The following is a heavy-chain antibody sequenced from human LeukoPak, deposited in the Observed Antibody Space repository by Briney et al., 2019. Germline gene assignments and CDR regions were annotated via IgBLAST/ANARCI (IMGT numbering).Heavy chain of an antibody. Sequence: GSSVNVSCKASGGTFSSYAISWVRQAPGQGLEWMGGIIPIFGTAIYAQKFQGRVTMTEDTSTDTAYMELSSLRSEDTAVYYCATVDGGNAFDIWGQGTMVTVSS. CDR2: IIPIFGTA. D-gene: IGHD4-23*01. J-gene: IGHJ3*02. V-gene: IGHV1-69*06. CDR1: GGTFSSYA. CDR3: ATVDGGNAFDI.